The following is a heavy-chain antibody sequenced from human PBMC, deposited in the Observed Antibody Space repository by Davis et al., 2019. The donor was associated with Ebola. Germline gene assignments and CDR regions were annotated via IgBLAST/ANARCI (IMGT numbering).Heavy chain of an antibody. D-gene: IGHD4-17*01. Sequence: GESLKISCAASGFTFSSYSMNWVRQAPGKGLEWVSSISSSSSYIYYADSVKGRFTISRDNAKNSLYLQMNSLRAEDTAVYYCAIAVTPRLDSWGQGTLVTVSS. V-gene: IGHV3-21*01. CDR1: GFTFSSYS. CDR2: ISSSSSYI. J-gene: IGHJ4*02. CDR3: AIAVTPRLDS.